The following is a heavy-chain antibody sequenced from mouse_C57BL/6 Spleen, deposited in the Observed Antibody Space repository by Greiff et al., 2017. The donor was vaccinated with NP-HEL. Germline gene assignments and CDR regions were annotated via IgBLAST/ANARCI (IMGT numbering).Heavy chain of an antibody. CDR1: GYSFTDYN. J-gene: IGHJ3*01. Sequence: VQLQQSGPELVKPGASVKISCKASGYSFTDYNMNWVKQSTGKSLEWIGVISPNYGTTSYNQKFKGKATLTVDQSSSTAYMQLNSLTSEDSAVYYCARPANYDYEAWFAYWGQGTLVTVSA. V-gene: IGHV1-39*01. D-gene: IGHD2-4*01. CDR2: ISPNYGTT. CDR3: ARPANYDYEAWFAY.